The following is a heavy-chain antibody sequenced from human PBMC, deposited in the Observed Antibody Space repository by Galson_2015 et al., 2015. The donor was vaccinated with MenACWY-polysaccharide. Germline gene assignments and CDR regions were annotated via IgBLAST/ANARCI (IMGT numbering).Heavy chain of an antibody. CDR3: ARDTLGIEDFDY. CDR1: GFTFRSHD. J-gene: IGHJ4*02. D-gene: IGHD1-1*01. V-gene: IGHV3-48*03. CDR2: IDTSGTST. Sequence: SLRLSCAVSGFTFRSHDMNWVRQAPGKGLEWVSYIDTSGTSTKYADSVKGRFIMSRDNAKNSLYLQMNSLRLEDTAVYYCARDTLGIEDFDYWGQGILVTVSS.